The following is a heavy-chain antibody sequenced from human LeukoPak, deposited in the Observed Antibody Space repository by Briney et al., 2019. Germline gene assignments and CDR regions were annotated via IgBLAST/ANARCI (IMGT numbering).Heavy chain of an antibody. CDR1: GFTFSSYA. Sequence: GGSLRLSCAASGFTFSSYAMSWVRQAPGKGLEWVSAISGSGGSTYYADSVKGRFTISRDNSKNTLYLQMNSLRAEDTAVYYCAKGGVVRGVKGLDYYYGMDVWGQGTTVTVSS. CDR3: AKGGVVRGVKGLDYYYGMDV. CDR2: ISGSGGST. V-gene: IGHV3-23*01. D-gene: IGHD3-10*01. J-gene: IGHJ6*02.